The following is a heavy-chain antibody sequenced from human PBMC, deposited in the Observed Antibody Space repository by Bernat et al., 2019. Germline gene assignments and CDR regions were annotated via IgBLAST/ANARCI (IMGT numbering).Heavy chain of an antibody. Sequence: QLQLVESGGGVVQPGRSLRLSCAASGFTFSSYGMHWVRQAPGKGLEWVAVISYDGSNKYYADSVKGRFTISRDNSKNTLYLQMKSLRAEDTAVYYCEKGWPIIFLGISDYWGQGTLVTVSS. CDR2: ISYDGSNK. CDR1: GFTFSSYG. D-gene: IGHD2-21*01. V-gene: IGHV3-30*18. CDR3: EKGWPIIFLGISDY. J-gene: IGHJ4*02.